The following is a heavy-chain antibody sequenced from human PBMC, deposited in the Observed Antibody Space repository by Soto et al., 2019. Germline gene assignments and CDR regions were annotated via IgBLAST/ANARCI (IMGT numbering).Heavy chain of an antibody. D-gene: IGHD3-22*01. CDR1: GGSISSSSYY. V-gene: IGHV4-39*01. J-gene: IGHJ4*02. CDR2: IYDSGST. CDR3: ARQRGYYDSSGYFDY. Sequence: QLQLQESGPGLVKPSETLSLTCTVSGGSISSSSYYWGWIRQPPGKGLEWIGSIYDSGSTYYNPSLPSRVTLSVDTSKNQFSLKLSSVTAADTAVYYCARQRGYYDSSGYFDYWGQGTLVTVSS.